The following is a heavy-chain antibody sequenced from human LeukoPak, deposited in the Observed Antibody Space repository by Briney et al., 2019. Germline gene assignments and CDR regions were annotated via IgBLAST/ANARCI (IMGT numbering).Heavy chain of an antibody. CDR3: AKDPRSGSCWGEYFQH. D-gene: IGHD1-26*01. J-gene: IGHJ1*01. V-gene: IGHV3-23*01. Sequence: GGSLRLSCAASGFTFSSYTMSWVRQAPGKGLEWVSAISGSGGSTYYADSVKGRFTISRDNSKNTLYLQMNSLRAEDTAVYYCAKDPRSGSCWGEYFQHWGQGTLVTVSS. CDR1: GFTFSSYT. CDR2: ISGSGGST.